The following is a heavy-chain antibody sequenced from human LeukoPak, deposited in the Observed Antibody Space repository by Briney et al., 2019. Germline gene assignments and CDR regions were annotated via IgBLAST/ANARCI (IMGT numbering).Heavy chain of an antibody. CDR2: IYYTGAT. D-gene: IGHD6-19*01. CDR3: ARYGGSGWVIDN. CDR1: GGSISHYY. Sequence: SETLSLTCTVSGGSISHYYWTWIRQPPGKGLEWIGYIYYTGATSYNPSLKSRVTISVDTSKNQFSLRLTSVTAADTAVYYCARYGGSGWVIDNWGQGTLVTVSS. J-gene: IGHJ4*02. V-gene: IGHV4-59*08.